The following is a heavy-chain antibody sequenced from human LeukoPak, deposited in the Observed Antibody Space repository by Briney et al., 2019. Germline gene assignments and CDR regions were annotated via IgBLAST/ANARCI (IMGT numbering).Heavy chain of an antibody. V-gene: IGHV3-23*01. CDR3: AKDGTSSFYYYYYMDV. J-gene: IGHJ6*03. Sequence: GGSLRLSCGASGFTFRTYAMSWVRQAPGKGLEWVSTISVGGTSTFYADSVKGRFTISRDNSKNMVYLQVNSLRADDTAVYYCAKDGTSSFYYYYYMDVWGKGTTVTVSS. CDR1: GFTFRTYA. CDR2: ISVGGTST. D-gene: IGHD6-6*01.